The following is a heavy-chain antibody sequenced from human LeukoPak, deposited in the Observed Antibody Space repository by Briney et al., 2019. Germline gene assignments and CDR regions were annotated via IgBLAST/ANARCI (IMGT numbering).Heavy chain of an antibody. CDR2: ISGSGGST. CDR3: AKDRGYSSSWYEVY. Sequence: GGSLRLSCAASGFTFSSYSMNWVRQAPGKGLEWVSAISGSGGSTYYADSVRGRFTISRDNSKNTLYLQMNSLRAEDTAVYYCAKDRGYSSSWYEVYWGQGTLVTVSS. D-gene: IGHD6-13*01. J-gene: IGHJ4*02. CDR1: GFTFSSYS. V-gene: IGHV3-23*01.